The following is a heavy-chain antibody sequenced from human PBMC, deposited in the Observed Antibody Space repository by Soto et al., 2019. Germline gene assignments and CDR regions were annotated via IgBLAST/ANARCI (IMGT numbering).Heavy chain of an antibody. Sequence: QVQLVQSGAEVKAPGASVKVSCKATGDLFNNYAFNWVRQAPVHGLEWMGRISPLFSTTNYAQKFQGRVTIGADELTTIVYLEVSNLESEDTAMYYCASSASVAAAGYFKFWGQGTLVTVSP. CDR2: ISPLFSTT. V-gene: IGHV1-69*01. CDR3: ASSASVAAAGYFKF. J-gene: IGHJ4*02. D-gene: IGHD6-13*01. CDR1: GDLFNNYA.